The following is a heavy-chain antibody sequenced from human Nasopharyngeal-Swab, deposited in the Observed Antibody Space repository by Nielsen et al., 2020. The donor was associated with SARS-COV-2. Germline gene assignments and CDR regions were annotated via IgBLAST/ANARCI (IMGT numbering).Heavy chain of an antibody. CDR1: GYTFINYG. CDR2: RSAYNSNT. Sequence: ASVKVSCKASGYTFINYGITWVRQAPGQGLEWMGWRSAYNSNTNYAQKFQGRVTMTTDTSTNTAYMELRSLRSDDTAVYYCARKRGEQWLSQFDYWGQGTLVTVSS. V-gene: IGHV1-18*01. D-gene: IGHD6-19*01. CDR3: ARKRGEQWLSQFDY. J-gene: IGHJ4*02.